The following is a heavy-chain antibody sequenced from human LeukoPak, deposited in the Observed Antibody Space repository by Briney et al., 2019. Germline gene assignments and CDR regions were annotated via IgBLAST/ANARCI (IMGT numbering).Heavy chain of an antibody. CDR1: GGSISNYY. J-gene: IGHJ3*02. CDR3: ARPSSGYYDRGAFDI. V-gene: IGHV4-59*01. Sequence: SETLSLTCTVSGGSISNYYWSWIRQPPGKGLEWVGYICYSGSTNYNPSLKSRLTISVDTSKNQFSLKLSSVTAADTAVYYCARPSSGYYDRGAFDIWGQGTMVTVSS. CDR2: ICYSGST. D-gene: IGHD3-22*01.